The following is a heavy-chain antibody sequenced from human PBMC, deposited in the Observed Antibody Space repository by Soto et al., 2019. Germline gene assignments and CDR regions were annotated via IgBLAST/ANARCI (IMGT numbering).Heavy chain of an antibody. V-gene: IGHV3-53*01. J-gene: IGHJ3*02. D-gene: IGHD1-26*01. CDR1: GFTVSRNY. CDR3: ATSSIVGVRGSAFEI. CDR2: IYSGGSA. Sequence: GGSLRLSCAPSGFTVSRNYMSWVRQAPGKGLEWVSLIYSGGSAYYTDSVKGRFTISRDDSKNTLYLQMNSLRAGDTAVYYCATSSIVGVRGSAFEIWGQGTMVTVSS.